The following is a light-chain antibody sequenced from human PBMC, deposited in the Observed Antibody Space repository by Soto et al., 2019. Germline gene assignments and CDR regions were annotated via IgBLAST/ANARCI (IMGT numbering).Light chain of an antibody. J-gene: IGKJ1*01. Sequence: DIHMTQSPSTLSASVRDRFTITCLASQSISSWLAWYQQKPGKAPKLLIYDASSLEGGVPSRFSGSGSGTEFTLIITSLQPEDFATYYCQQYESYSPTFGHGTKVDIK. CDR3: QQYESYSPT. CDR2: DAS. CDR1: QSISSW. V-gene: IGKV1-5*01.